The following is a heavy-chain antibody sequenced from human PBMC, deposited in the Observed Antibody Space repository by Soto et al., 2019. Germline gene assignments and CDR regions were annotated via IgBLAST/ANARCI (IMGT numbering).Heavy chain of an antibody. V-gene: IGHV4-39*01. D-gene: IGHD3-22*01. CDR3: ARHHITMIVVVIGEFDY. CDR2: IHYSGST. CDR1: GGSISSSTYY. Sequence: SETLSLTCTVSGGSISSSTYYWGWMRQPPGKGLEWIGFIHYSGSTNYNPSLKGRVTISVDTSKNQFSLKLGSVTAADTAVYYCARHHITMIVVVIGEFDYWGQGTLVTVSS. J-gene: IGHJ4*02.